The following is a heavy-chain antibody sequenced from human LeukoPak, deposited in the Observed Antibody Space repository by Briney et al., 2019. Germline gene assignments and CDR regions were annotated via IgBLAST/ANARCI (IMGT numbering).Heavy chain of an antibody. V-gene: IGHV3-48*03. J-gene: IGHJ4*02. CDR2: ISSSRSTI. Sequence: GGSLRLSCAASGFTFSSYEMNWVHQAPGKGLEWVSYISSSRSTIYYADSVKRRFTISRDKPKNTLYLQMNSLRAEDTAVYYCARDFPAYWGQGTLVTGPS. CDR3: ARDFPAY. CDR1: GFTFSSYE.